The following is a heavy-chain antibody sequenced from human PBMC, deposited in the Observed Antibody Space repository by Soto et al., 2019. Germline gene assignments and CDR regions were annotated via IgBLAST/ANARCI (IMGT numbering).Heavy chain of an antibody. V-gene: IGHV3-33*01. J-gene: IGHJ4*02. CDR3: ARGRFLEWLFHDSDLEY. D-gene: IGHD3-3*01. CDR2: IWYDGSNK. Sequence: PGGSLRLSCAASGFTFSSYGMHWVRQAPGKGLEWVAVIWYDGSNKYYADSVKGRFTISRDNSKNTLYLQMNSLRAEDTAVYYCARGRFLEWLFHDSDLEYWGQGTLVTVSS. CDR1: GFTFSSYG.